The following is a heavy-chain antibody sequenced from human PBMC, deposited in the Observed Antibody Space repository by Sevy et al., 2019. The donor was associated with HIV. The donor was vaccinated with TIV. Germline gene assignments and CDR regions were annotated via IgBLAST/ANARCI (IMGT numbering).Heavy chain of an antibody. J-gene: IGHJ2*01. CDR3: ARVSPPYYDFWSGYSEDWYFDL. CDR1: GFTVSSNY. D-gene: IGHD3-3*01. CDR2: IYSGGST. V-gene: IGHV3-53*04. Sequence: GGSLRLSCAASGFTVSSNYMSWVRQAQGKGLEWVSVIYSGGSTYYADSVKGRFTISRHNSKNTLYLQMNSLRAEDTAVYYCARVSPPYYDFWSGYSEDWYFDLWGRGTLVTVSS.